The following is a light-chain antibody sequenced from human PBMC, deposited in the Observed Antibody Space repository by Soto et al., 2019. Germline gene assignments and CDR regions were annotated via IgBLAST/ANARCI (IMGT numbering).Light chain of an antibody. J-gene: IGLJ1*01. Sequence: QSVLTQPASVSGSPGQSITTPCTGTSSDVGAYNYVSWYPHHPGKVPKLLIYEVTNRPSGVSDRFSGSKSGNTASLTISGLQAEDEADYYCSSKRDSSTLFVFGTGTKGTVL. CDR2: EVT. CDR3: SSKRDSSTLFV. V-gene: IGLV2-14*01. CDR1: SSDVGAYNY.